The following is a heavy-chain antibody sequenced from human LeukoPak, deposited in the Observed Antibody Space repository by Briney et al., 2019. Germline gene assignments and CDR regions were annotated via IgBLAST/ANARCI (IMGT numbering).Heavy chain of an antibody. D-gene: IGHD4-17*01. Sequence: SETLSLTCAVYGGSFSGYYWSWIRQPPGKGLEWIGEINHSGSTNYNPSLKSRVTISVDTSKNQFSLKLSSVTAADTAVYYCASFGDGGLGEVDDYWGQGTLVTVSS. J-gene: IGHJ4*02. CDR3: ASFGDGGLGEVDDY. CDR1: GGSFSGYY. CDR2: INHSGST. V-gene: IGHV4-34*01.